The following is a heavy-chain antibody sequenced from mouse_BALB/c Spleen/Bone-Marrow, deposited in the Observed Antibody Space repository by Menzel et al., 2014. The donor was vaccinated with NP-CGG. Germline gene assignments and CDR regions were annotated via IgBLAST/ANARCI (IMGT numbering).Heavy chain of an antibody. V-gene: IGHV1S81*02. CDR2: INPSNGRT. D-gene: IGHD1-1*01. Sequence: QVQLQQSGAELVKPGASVKLSCKASGYTFTSYWMHWVKQRPGQGLEWIGEINPSNGRTNYNEKFKSKATLTVGKSSSTAYMQLSSLTSEDSAVYYCARRVTTVVATDYWGQGTTLTVSS. J-gene: IGHJ2*01. CDR1: GYTFTSYW. CDR3: ARRVTTVVATDY.